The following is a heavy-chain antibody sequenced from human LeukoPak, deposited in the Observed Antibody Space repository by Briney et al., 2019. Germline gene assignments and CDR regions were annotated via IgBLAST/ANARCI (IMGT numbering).Heavy chain of an antibody. CDR3: AKTGNSSSSYDAFDI. J-gene: IGHJ3*02. CDR1: GGTFSSYA. V-gene: IGHV1-69*04. Sequence: ASVKVSCKASGGTFSSYAISWVRQAPGQGLEWMGRIIPILGIANYAQKFQGRVTITADKSTSTAYMELSSLRSEDTAVYYCAKTGNSSSSYDAFDIWGQGTMVTVSS. D-gene: IGHD6-13*01. CDR2: IIPILGIA.